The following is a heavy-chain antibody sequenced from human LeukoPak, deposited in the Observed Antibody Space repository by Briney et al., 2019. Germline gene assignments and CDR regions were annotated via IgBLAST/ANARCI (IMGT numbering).Heavy chain of an antibody. D-gene: IGHD6-19*01. J-gene: IGHJ4*02. CDR1: GFTFSSYA. V-gene: IGHV3-30*04. CDR3: ARLYSSGWYFDY. CDR2: ISYDGSNT. Sequence: GGSLRLSRAASGFTFSSYAMHWVRQAPGKGLEWVAVISYDGSNTYYADSVKGRFTISRDNSKNTLYLQMNSLRAEDTAVYYCARLYSSGWYFDYWGQGTLVTVSS.